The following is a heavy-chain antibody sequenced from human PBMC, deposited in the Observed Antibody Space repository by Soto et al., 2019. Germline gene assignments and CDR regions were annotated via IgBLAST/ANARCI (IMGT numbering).Heavy chain of an antibody. V-gene: IGHV4-31*03. Sequence: QVQLQESGPGLVKPSQTLSLTCTVSGGSISSGGYYWSWIRQHPGKGLEWIGYSYYSGSTYSNPSLKSRVTISVDTSNNQFSLKLSSVTAADTAVYYSASGRGTRTIDYWGQGTLVTVSS. CDR1: GGSISSGGYY. J-gene: IGHJ4*02. CDR3: ASGRGTRTIDY. CDR2: SYYSGST.